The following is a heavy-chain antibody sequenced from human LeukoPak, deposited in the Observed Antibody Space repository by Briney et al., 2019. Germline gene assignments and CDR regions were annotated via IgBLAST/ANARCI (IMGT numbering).Heavy chain of an antibody. CDR3: ARSSDPERNTYGPFDS. V-gene: IGHV1-46*01. CDR1: GYTFTSYY. CDR2: INPSGSST. J-gene: IGHJ4*02. D-gene: IGHD5-18*01. Sequence: ASVNVSCKTSGYTFTSYYIHWVRQAPGQGLEWMGIINPSGSSTTYARRFQGRVTMARDTSTSTVYMDVSSLTSDDTAVYYCARSSDPERNTYGPFDSWGQGTLVTVSS.